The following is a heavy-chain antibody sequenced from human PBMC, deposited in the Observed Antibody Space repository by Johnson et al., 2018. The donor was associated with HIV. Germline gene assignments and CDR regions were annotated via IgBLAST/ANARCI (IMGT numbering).Heavy chain of an antibody. J-gene: IGHJ3*02. CDR3: AKSSSATYYGEAFDM. CDR2: IRYDGKDK. V-gene: IGHV3-30*02. D-gene: IGHD3-10*01. Sequence: QVQLVESGGGLIQPGGSLRLSCAASGFTFSTYGLHWVRQAPGKGLEWVSFIRYDGKDKYYADFVKGRFTISRYNSKKTLSLQMNSLRPEDTAVYYCAKSSSATYYGEAFDMWGQGKMVTVYS. CDR1: GFTFSTYG.